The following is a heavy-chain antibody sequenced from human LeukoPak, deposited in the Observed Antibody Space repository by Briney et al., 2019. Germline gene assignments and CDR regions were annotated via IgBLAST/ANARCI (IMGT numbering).Heavy chain of an antibody. D-gene: IGHD6-6*01. Sequence: SETLSLTCAVYGGSFSGYYWSWIRQPPGKGLEWIGEINHSGSTNYNPSLKSRVTISVDTSKNQFSLKLSSVTAADTAVYYCARGPGYSSSRRGVYWGQGTLVTVSS. CDR2: INHSGST. CDR3: ARGPGYSSSRRGVY. CDR1: GGSFSGYY. J-gene: IGHJ4*02. V-gene: IGHV4-34*01.